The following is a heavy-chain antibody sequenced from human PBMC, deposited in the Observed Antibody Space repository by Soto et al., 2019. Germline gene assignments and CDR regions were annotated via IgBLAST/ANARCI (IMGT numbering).Heavy chain of an antibody. CDR2: ISGSGGST. J-gene: IGHJ4*02. CDR1: GFTFSTYA. D-gene: IGHD2-15*01. CDR3: AKAGYCSGGSCYSKSSFDY. Sequence: GGSLRLSCAASGFTFSTYAMSWVRQAPGKGLEWVSGISGSGGSTYTADSVKGRFTISRDSSKNTLYLQINSLRAEDTAVYYCAKAGYCSGGSCYSKSSFDYWGQGTLVTVSS. V-gene: IGHV3-23*01.